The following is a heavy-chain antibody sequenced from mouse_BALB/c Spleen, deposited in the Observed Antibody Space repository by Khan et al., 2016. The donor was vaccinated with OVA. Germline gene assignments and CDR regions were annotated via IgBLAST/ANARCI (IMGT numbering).Heavy chain of an antibody. CDR3: ARATYRYAFVY. CDR2: IIYTGYT. J-gene: IGHJ3*01. Sequence: EVQLQESGPSLVKPSQTLSLTCSVTGDSITSGYWNWIRKFPGNKLEYMGYIIYTGYTYYNPSLQSRISITRHKSKNQTYLQLNSMTDEDTATYYCARATYRYAFVYWGQGTLVTVSA. V-gene: IGHV3-8*02. CDR1: GDSITSGY. D-gene: IGHD2-12*01.